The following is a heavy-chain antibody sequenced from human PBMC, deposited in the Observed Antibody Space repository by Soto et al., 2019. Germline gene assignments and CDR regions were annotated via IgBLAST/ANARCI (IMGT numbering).Heavy chain of an antibody. J-gene: IGHJ6*02. V-gene: IGHV3-30*18. D-gene: IGHD6-13*01. CDR2: VSYDGNHK. CDR1: GFTFRSFG. Sequence: QVQLVESGGGVIQPGTSLSLSCASSGFTFRSFGMYWVRQAPGKGLEWVAVVSYDGNHKYYADSVKGRFTVSRDNDKNMLYLQMTSLRGEDTAVYYCAKDVGQQLVLNYGMDVWGQGTTVTVSS. CDR3: AKDVGQQLVLNYGMDV.